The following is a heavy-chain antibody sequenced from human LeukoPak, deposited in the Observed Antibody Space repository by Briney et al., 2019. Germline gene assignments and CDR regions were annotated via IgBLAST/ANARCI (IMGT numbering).Heavy chain of an antibody. D-gene: IGHD5-18*01. CDR2: IRYDGSNK. CDR3: AILGGYSYGGRYFDY. V-gene: IGHV3-30*02. Sequence: PGGSLRLSCAASGFTFSSYGLHWVRQAPAKGLEWVPFIRYDGSNKYYADSVKARLPPSRDNSKNTLDLQMNSLRAEDTAVYYCAILGGYSYGGRYFDYWGQGTLVTVSS. CDR1: GFTFSSYG. J-gene: IGHJ4*02.